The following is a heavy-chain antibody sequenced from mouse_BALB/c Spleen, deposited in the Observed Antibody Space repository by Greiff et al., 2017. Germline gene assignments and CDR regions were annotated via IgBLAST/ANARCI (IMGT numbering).Heavy chain of an antibody. CDR1: GYAFTNYL. CDR3: ARRRATATYYYAMDY. Sequence: VQLQQSGAELVRPGTSVKVSCKASGYAFTNYLIEWVKQRPGQGLEWIGVINPGSGGTNYNEKFKGKATLTADKSSSTAYMQLSSLTSDDSAVYYCARRRATATYYYAMDYWGQGTSVTVSS. D-gene: IGHD1-2*01. CDR2: INPGSGGT. J-gene: IGHJ4*01. V-gene: IGHV1-54*01.